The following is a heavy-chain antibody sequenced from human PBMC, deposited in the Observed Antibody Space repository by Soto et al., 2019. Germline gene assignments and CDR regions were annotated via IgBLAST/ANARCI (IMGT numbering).Heavy chain of an antibody. J-gene: IGHJ5*02. V-gene: IGHV3-23*01. CDR1: GFIFENFG. CDR3: AKNQGVELVPLATVDWFDP. CDR2: ISGSGFKK. D-gene: IGHD1-26*01. Sequence: LRLSCAASGFIFENFGMSWVRQAPGKGLEWISSISGSGFKKYYADSVKGRFTISRDNSKSTVYLELNNLSAEDTAVYHCAKNQGVELVPLATVDWFDPWGQGSVVTV.